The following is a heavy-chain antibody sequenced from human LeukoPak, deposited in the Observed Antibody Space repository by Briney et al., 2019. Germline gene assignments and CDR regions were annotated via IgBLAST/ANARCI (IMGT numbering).Heavy chain of an antibody. CDR1: GGSISSYY. J-gene: IGHJ4*02. CDR3: ARDLLTYTYYYDSSGYSFDY. D-gene: IGHD3-22*01. Sequence: SETLSLTCTVSGGSISSYYWSWIRQPAGKGLEWIGRIYTSGSTNYNPSLKSRVTMSVDTSKNQFSLKLSSVTAADTAVYYCARDLLTYTYYYDSSGYSFDYWGQGTLVTVSS. V-gene: IGHV4-4*07. CDR2: IYTSGST.